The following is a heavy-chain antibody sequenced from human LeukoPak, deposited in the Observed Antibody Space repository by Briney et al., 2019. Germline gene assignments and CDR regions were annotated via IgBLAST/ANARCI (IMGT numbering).Heavy chain of an antibody. CDR3: ARRRDGYNQLGY. CDR1: GGSIITNDYW. D-gene: IGHD5-24*01. CDR2: IDHAGTT. J-gene: IGHJ4*02. V-gene: IGHV4-39*01. Sequence: PSETLSLTCVVSGGSIITNDYWWGWIRQPPGKGLEWIGTIDHAGTTFYNVSLKSRVTISVDTPNNQFSLRLNSVGAADTAVYYCARRRDGYNQLGYWGQGTLVTVSS.